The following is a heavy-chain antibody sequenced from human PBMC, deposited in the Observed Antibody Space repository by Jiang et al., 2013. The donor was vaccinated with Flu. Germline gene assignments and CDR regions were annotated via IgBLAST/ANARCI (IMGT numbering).Heavy chain of an antibody. V-gene: IGHV4-31*03. CDR2: IYSSGTS. D-gene: IGHD3-16*01. CDR1: GGSINSGAHY. CDR3: ARDHDNVWGSPDAFES. Sequence: PGLVKPSQTLSLTCTVSGGSINSGAHYWGWVRQHPGKGLEWIGSIYSSGTSYYNPSLKSRVMISVDTSTNQFSLKLSSVTATDTGVYWCARDHDNVWGSPDAFESWGQGTMVTVSS. J-gene: IGHJ3*02.